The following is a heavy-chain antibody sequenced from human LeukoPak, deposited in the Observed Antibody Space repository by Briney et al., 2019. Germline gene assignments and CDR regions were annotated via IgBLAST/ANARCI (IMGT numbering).Heavy chain of an antibody. J-gene: IGHJ6*03. Sequence: GASVKVSCKASGYTFTSFDINWVRQAPGQGLECMGWMNPINGHKGYAHKFQGRVTMTGDTATSTAYMELRSLTYEDTAVYYCARPTSRPSNYYHMDVWGKGTTVTVSS. CDR2: MNPINGHK. V-gene: IGHV1-8*01. D-gene: IGHD6-13*01. CDR3: ARPTSRPSNYYHMDV. CDR1: GYTFTSFD.